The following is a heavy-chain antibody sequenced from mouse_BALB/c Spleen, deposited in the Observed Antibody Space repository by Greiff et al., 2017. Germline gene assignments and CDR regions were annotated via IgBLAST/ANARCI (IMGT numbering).Heavy chain of an antibody. Sequence: EVKVVESGGGLVQPGGSLKLSCAASGFTFSSYTMSWVRQTPEKRLEWVAYISNGGGSTYYPDTVKGRFTISRDNAKNTLYLQMSSLKSEDTAMYYCASRDGYWGQGTSVTVSS. D-gene: IGHD2-3*01. CDR1: GFTFSSYT. J-gene: IGHJ4*01. CDR3: ASRDGY. CDR2: ISNGGGST. V-gene: IGHV5-12-2*01.